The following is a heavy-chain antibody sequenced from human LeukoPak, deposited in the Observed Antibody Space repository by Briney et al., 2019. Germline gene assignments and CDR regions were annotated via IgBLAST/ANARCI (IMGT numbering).Heavy chain of an antibody. CDR2: ISSSSSYI. Sequence: GSLRLSCAASGFTFSSNSMNWVGQAPGRGLEWFSSISSSSSYIYYADSVKGRFTISRDNAKNSLYLQMNSLRAEDTAVYYCARVDQWLRLVNWGQGTLVA. CDR1: GFTFSSNS. CDR3: ARVDQWLRLVN. V-gene: IGHV3-21*01. J-gene: IGHJ4*02. D-gene: IGHD5-12*01.